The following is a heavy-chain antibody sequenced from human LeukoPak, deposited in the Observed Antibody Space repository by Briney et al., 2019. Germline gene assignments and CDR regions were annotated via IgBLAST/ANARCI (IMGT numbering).Heavy chain of an antibody. CDR2: INHSGST. J-gene: IGHJ4*02. D-gene: IGHD3-22*01. V-gene: IGHV4-34*01. Sequence: SETLSLTCAVYGGSFSGYYWSWIRQPPGKGLEWIGEINHSGSTNYNPSLKSRVTISVDTSKNQFSLKLSSVTAADTAVYYCARHWGDMLVVAYYFDYWGQGTLVTVSS. CDR1: GGSFSGYY. CDR3: ARHWGDMLVVAYYFDY.